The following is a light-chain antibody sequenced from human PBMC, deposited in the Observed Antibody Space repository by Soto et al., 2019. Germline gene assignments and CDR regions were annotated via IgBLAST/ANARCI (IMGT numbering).Light chain of an antibody. V-gene: IGLV1-44*01. Sequence: QSVLTQPPSASGIPGQRVTISCSGSSSKIGSNTVNWYQQLPGTAPKLLIYNKNQRPSGVPDRFSGSKSGTSASLAISGLQSEDEADYYCAAWDDSLNGYVFGTGTKVTVL. CDR2: NKN. J-gene: IGLJ1*01. CDR1: SSKIGSNT. CDR3: AAWDDSLNGYV.